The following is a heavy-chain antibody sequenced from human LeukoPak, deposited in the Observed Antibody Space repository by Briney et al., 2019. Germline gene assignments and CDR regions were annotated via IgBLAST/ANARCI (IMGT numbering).Heavy chain of an antibody. CDR1: GGSISSGSYY. CDR2: IYTSGST. CDR3: ARDVVAAAGTWDY. D-gene: IGHD6-13*01. J-gene: IGHJ4*02. Sequence: SETLSLTCTVSGGSISSGSYYWYWIRQPAGKGLEWIGRIYTSGSTNYNPSLKSRVTISIDTSKDQFSLNLSSVTAADTAVYYCARDVVAAAGTWDYWGQGTLVTVSS. V-gene: IGHV4-61*02.